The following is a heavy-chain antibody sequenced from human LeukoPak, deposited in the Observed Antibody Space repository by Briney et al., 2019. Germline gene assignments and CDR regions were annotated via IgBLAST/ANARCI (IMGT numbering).Heavy chain of an antibody. CDR3: ARLPLYYYDSSGYFYYFDY. Sequence: PSETLSLTCAVSGYSISSGYYWGWIRQPPGKGLEWIGSIYHSGSTYYNPSLKSRVTISVDTSKNQFSLKLSSVTAADTAVYYCARLPLYYYDSSGYFYYFDYWGQGTLVTVSS. J-gene: IGHJ4*02. CDR2: IYHSGST. CDR1: GYSISSGYY. V-gene: IGHV4-38-2*01. D-gene: IGHD3-22*01.